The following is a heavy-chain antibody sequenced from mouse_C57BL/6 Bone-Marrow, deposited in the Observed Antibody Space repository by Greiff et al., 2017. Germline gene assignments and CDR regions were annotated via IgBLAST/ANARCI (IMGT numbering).Heavy chain of an antibody. D-gene: IGHD6-1*01. J-gene: IGHJ4*01. V-gene: IGHV5-12*01. CDR1: GFTFSDYY. Sequence: EVKLMESGGGLVQPGGSLKLSCAASGFTFSDYYMYWVRQTPEKRLEWVAYISNGGGSTYYPDTVKGRFTISRDNAKNTLYLQMSRLKSEDTAMYYCARHATGHYYYAMDYWGQGTSVTVSS. CDR2: ISNGGGST. CDR3: ARHATGHYYYAMDY.